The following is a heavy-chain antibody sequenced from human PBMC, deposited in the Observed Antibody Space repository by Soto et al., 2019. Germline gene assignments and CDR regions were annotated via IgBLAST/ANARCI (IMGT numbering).Heavy chain of an antibody. CDR2: IIPIFGTA. CDR1: GGTFSSYA. V-gene: IGHV1-69*12. Sequence: QVQLVQSGAEVKKPGSSVKVSCKASGGTFSSYAISWVRQAPGQGLEWMGGIIPIFGTANYAQKFQGRVTITADESTSTACMELRSLRSEDTAVYYCARHVPAAGYYYGMDVWGQGTTVTVSS. J-gene: IGHJ6*02. D-gene: IGHD2-2*01. CDR3: ARHVPAAGYYYGMDV.